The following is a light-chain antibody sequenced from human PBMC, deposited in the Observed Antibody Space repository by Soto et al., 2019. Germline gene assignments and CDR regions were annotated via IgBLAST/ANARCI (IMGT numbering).Light chain of an antibody. CDR3: SSYTSSSTLDGNV. CDR1: SSDVGGYNY. J-gene: IGLJ1*01. V-gene: IGLV2-14*01. CDR2: EVS. Sequence: QSALTQPASVSGSPGQSITISCTGTSSDVGGYNYVSWYQQHPGKAPKLMIYEVSNRPSGVSNRFSGSKSGNTASLTISGLQADDVADYYCSSYTSSSTLDGNVFGAGTKLTVL.